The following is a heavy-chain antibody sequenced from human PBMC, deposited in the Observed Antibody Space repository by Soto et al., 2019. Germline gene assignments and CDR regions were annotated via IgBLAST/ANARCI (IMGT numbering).Heavy chain of an antibody. CDR2: ISKSDYT. J-gene: IGHJ4*02. CDR1: GFTFSSYG. CDR3: AREDSIIIPAVSDF. D-gene: IGHD2-2*01. V-gene: IGHV3-21*01. Sequence: GGSLRLSCAASGFTFSSYGMHWVRQAPGKGLEWVSLISKSDYTYYSDSVKGRFTISRDNAKNSVSLQMNTLRVEDTAVYYCAREDSIIIPAVSDFWGQGTLVTVSS.